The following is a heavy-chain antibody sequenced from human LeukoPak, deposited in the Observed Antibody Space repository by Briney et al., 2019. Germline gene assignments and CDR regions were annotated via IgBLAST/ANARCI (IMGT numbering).Heavy chain of an antibody. V-gene: IGHV4-30-2*01. J-gene: IGHJ5*02. D-gene: IGHD3-22*01. CDR2: IYHSGST. Sequence: PSQTLSLTCAVSGGSISSGGYSWSWIRQPPGKGLEWIGYIYHSGSTYYNPSLKSRVTISVDRSKNQFSLKLSSVTAADTAVYYCARVRSGYYPNWFDPWGQGTLATVSS. CDR3: ARVRSGYYPNWFDP. CDR1: GGSISSGGYS.